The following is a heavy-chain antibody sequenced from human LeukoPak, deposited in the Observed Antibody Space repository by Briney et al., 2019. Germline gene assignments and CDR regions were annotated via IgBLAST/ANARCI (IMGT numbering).Heavy chain of an antibody. V-gene: IGHV4-4*02. D-gene: IGHD1-26*01. CDR1: GGSISSSNW. J-gene: IGHJ6*02. Sequence: SGTLSLTCAVSGGSISSSNWWSWVRQPPGKGLEWIGEIYHSGSTNYNPSLKSRVTISVDKSKNQFSLKLSSVTAADTAVYYCARLSGSYWGGGYYYYGMDVWGQGTTVTVSS. CDR2: IYHSGST. CDR3: ARLSGSYWGGGYYYYGMDV.